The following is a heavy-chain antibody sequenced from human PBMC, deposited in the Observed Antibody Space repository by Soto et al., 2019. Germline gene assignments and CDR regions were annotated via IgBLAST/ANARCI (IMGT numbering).Heavy chain of an antibody. Sequence: QVQLVQSGAEVKKPGASVKVSCTASGYTFTNFGISWVRQAHGQGLEWMGWISAYNGNTNYAQKFQGRVTMTTDTSTSTAYMEVRSLRFDDTAVYYWTRGGTPIDYWGQGTLVTVSS. V-gene: IGHV1-18*01. J-gene: IGHJ4*02. CDR3: TRGGTPIDY. CDR2: ISAYNGNT. D-gene: IGHD3-16*01. CDR1: GYTFTNFG.